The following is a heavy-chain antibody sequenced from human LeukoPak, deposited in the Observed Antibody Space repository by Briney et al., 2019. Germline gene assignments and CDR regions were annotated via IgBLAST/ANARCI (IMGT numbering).Heavy chain of an antibody. CDR3: ARGGPYSTSNY. CDR2: IRSKANRYST. D-gene: IGHD6-13*01. Sequence: GGSLRLSCAASGYTSSDHYMDWVRQAPGKGVEWVGRIRSKANRYSTEYAAPVKGRFTILRDDSKNSVYLQMSSLKTEDSAVYYCARGGPYSTSNYWGQGTLVTVSS. J-gene: IGHJ4*02. V-gene: IGHV3-72*01. CDR1: GYTSSDHY.